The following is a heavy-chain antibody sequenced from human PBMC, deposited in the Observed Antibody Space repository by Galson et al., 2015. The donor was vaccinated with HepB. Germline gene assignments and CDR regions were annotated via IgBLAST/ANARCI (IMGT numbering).Heavy chain of an antibody. V-gene: IGHV1-69*04. Sequence: IANYAQKFQGRVTITADKSTSTAYMELSSLRSEDTAVYYCARVKNYYDSSGYRYYYFDYWGQGTLVTVSS. J-gene: IGHJ4*02. CDR3: ARVKNYYDSSGYRYYYFDY. CDR2: IA. D-gene: IGHD3-22*01.